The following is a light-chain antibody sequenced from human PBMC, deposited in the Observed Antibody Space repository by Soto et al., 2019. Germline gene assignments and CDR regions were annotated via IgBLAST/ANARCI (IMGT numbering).Light chain of an antibody. V-gene: IGKV3-15*01. CDR1: QSVTSN. Sequence: EIVRTQSPATLSVSPGERARLSCRASQSVTSNLAWYQQKPGQAHSLIMYGASTRATGIPARFSGSGSGTEFTLTISSLQSEDFAVYYCQQYNNWPTWTFGQGTKLDI. CDR2: GAS. J-gene: IGKJ1*01. CDR3: QQYNNWPTWT.